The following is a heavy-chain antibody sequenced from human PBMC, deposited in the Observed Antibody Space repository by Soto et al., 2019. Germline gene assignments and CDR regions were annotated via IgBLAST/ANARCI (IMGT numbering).Heavy chain of an antibody. D-gene: IGHD1-26*01. CDR1: GFPFSSYG. CDR3: ARWGGSYNLDY. CDR2: IWYDGSNK. V-gene: IGHV3-33*01. Sequence: PGGSLRLSCAASGFPFSSYGMHWVRQAPGKGLEWVAVIWYDGSNKYYADSVKGRFTISRDNSKNTLYLQMNSLRAEDTAVYYCARWGGSYNLDYWGQGTLVTVSS. J-gene: IGHJ4*02.